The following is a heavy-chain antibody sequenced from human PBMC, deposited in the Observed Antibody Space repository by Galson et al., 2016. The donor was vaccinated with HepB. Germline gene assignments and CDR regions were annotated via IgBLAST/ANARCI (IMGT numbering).Heavy chain of an antibody. D-gene: IGHD5-24*01. V-gene: IGHV3-13*05. CDR1: GFTFSSYD. CDR2: IGTAGDP. J-gene: IGHJ3*02. CDR3: ARGGSGDGNDAFDI. Sequence: SLRLSCAASGFTFSSYDMHWVRQATGKGLEWVSAIGTAGDPYYPGSVKGRFTISRENAKNSLYLQMNSLRAGDTAVYYCARGGSGDGNDAFDIWGQGTMVTVSS.